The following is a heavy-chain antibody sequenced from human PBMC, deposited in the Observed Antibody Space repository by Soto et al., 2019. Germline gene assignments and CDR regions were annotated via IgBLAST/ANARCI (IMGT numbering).Heavy chain of an antibody. Sequence: EVQLLESGGGLVQPGGSLKLSCAASGFSFDSHSMSWVRQAPGKGLEWVAGISGSGYSKYHADSVRGRFTISRDNSWNTLNLQMISLRAEDTALYYCAKSRGDSWSTYSFDAWGQGTVVTVSS. D-gene: IGHD1-26*01. J-gene: IGHJ4*02. CDR1: GFSFDSHS. CDR3: AKSRGDSWSTYSFDA. CDR2: ISGSGYSK. V-gene: IGHV3-23*01.